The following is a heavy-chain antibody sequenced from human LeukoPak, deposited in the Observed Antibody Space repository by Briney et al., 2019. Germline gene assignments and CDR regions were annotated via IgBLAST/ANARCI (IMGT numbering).Heavy chain of an antibody. Sequence: PWASVKVSCKASGYTFTSYAMHWVRQAPGQRLEWMGWINAGNGNTKYSQKFQGRVTITRNTSASTAYMELSSLRSEDTAVYYCARDQTRLSGYYPDYWGQGTLVTVSS. CDR2: INAGNGNT. CDR3: ARDQTRLSGYYPDY. J-gene: IGHJ4*02. D-gene: IGHD3-22*01. CDR1: GYTFTSYA. V-gene: IGHV1-3*01.